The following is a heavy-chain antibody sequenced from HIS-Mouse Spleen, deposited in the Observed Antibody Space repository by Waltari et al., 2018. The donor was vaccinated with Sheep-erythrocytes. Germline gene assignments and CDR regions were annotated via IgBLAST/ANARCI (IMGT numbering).Heavy chain of an antibody. CDR1: GFTFSSYS. CDR2: ISSSSSYI. CDR3: ARDRSNYFDY. D-gene: IGHD3-10*01. J-gene: IGHJ4*02. V-gene: IGHV3-21*01. Sequence: EVQLVESGGGLVKPGGSLRLSCAASGFTFSSYSMNWVRQAPGKGLEGVSAISSSSSYIYYADSVKGRFTISRDNAKNSLYLQMNSLRAEDTAVYYCARDRSNYFDYWGQGTLVTVSS.